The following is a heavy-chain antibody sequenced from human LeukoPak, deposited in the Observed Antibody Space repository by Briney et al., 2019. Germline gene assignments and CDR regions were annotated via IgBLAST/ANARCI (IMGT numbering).Heavy chain of an antibody. CDR2: IWYDGSNK. Sequence: GRSLRLSCAASGFTFSSYGMHWVRQAPGKGLEWVAVIWYDGSNKYYTDSVKGRFTISRDNSKNTLYLQMNSLRAEDTAAYYCAKDFSWGLYYFDYWGQGTLVTVSS. CDR3: AKDFSWGLYYFDY. CDR1: GFTFSSYG. V-gene: IGHV3-33*06. J-gene: IGHJ4*02. D-gene: IGHD6-13*01.